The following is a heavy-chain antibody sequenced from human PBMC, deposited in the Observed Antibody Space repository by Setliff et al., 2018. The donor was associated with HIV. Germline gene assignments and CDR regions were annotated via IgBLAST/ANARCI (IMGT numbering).Heavy chain of an antibody. V-gene: IGHV1-69*05. CDR1: GGTFSSYA. CDR2: VIPIFSTT. CDR3: ARGFPGGNLVRGLIVNYFDY. Sequence: GASVKVSCKASGGTFSSYAFSWVRQAPGQGLEWMGVVIPIFSTTNYAQKFQGRVTITTDESTDTAYMELSSLGSEDTAVYYCARGFPGGNLVRGLIVNYFDYWGQGTLVTVSS. D-gene: IGHD3-10*01. J-gene: IGHJ4*02.